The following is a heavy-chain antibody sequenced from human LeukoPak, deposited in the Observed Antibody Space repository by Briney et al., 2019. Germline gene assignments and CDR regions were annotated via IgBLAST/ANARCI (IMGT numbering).Heavy chain of an antibody. CDR3: ASGGEVKYSSAPGAFDI. CDR2: IYYSGSP. V-gene: IGHV4-61*08. D-gene: IGHD6-25*01. CDR1: GVSIRSGGYY. Sequence: SETLSLTCTVSGVSIRSGGYYWRWIRQHPGKGLEWLGYIYYSGSPNYKPSLKSRVTISVDTSKNQFSLKLSSVTAADTAVNYCASGGEVKYSSAPGAFDIWGQGTMVTVSS. J-gene: IGHJ3*02.